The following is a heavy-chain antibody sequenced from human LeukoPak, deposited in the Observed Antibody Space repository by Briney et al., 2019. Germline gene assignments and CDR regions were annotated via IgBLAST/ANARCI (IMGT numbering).Heavy chain of an antibody. D-gene: IGHD6-13*01. CDR2: IYPGDSDT. Sequence: GESLKISCKGSGYSFTTYWIGWVRHMPGKGLEWMGIIYPGDSDTRYSPSFQGQVTISADKSISTAYLQWSSLKASDTAMYYCARRGSSWPKTYYFDYWGQGTLVTVSS. V-gene: IGHV5-51*01. CDR3: ARRGSSWPKTYYFDY. J-gene: IGHJ4*02. CDR1: GYSFTTYW.